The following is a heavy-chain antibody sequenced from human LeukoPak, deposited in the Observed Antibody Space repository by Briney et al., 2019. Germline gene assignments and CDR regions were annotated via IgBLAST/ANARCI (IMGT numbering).Heavy chain of an antibody. V-gene: IGHV4-39*07. Sequence: PSETLSLTCTVSGGSISSNTYYWGWIRQPPGKGLEWIGSIYYSGSTYYNPSLKSRVTISVDTSKNQFSLKLSSVTAADTAVYYCARGRDGYNHPFDYWGQGTLVTVSS. D-gene: IGHD5-24*01. CDR3: ARGRDGYNHPFDY. CDR1: GGSISSNTYY. J-gene: IGHJ4*02. CDR2: IYYSGST.